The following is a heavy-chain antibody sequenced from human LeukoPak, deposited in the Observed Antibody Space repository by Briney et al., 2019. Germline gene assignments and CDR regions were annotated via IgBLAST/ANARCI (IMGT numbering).Heavy chain of an antibody. Sequence: ASVNFSCKASGYTSTRHGISWARHAPGQGLAWMGWISAYNGNTNYAQKLQGRVTMTTDTSTSTAYMELRSLRSDDTAVYYCARDTGILWFGAYLDYWGQGTLVTVSS. CDR3: ARDTGILWFGAYLDY. CDR2: ISAYNGNT. D-gene: IGHD3-10*01. V-gene: IGHV1-18*01. J-gene: IGHJ4*02. CDR1: GYTSTRHG.